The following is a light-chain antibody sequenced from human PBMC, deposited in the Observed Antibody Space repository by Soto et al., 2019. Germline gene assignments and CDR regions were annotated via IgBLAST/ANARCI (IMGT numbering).Light chain of an antibody. V-gene: IGLV2-14*01. CDR2: DVD. J-gene: IGLJ2*01. CDR3: SSYTSTSTVV. CDR1: SSDVGGYNY. Sequence: QSALTQPASVSGSPGQSITISCTGTSSDVGGYNYVSWYQQHPGKAPKLMNYDVDNRPSGVSNRFSGSRSGNTASLTISGLQAEDEADYYCSSYTSTSTVVFGGGTKLTVL.